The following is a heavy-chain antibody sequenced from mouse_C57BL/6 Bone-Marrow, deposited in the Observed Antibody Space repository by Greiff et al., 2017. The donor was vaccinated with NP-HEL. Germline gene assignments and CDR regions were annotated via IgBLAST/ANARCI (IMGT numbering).Heavy chain of an antibody. CDR3: ARSYSNYWYFDV. CDR1: GYTFTSYW. CDR2: IYPGSGST. D-gene: IGHD2-5*01. Sequence: QVQLQQPGAELVKPGASVKMSCKASGYTFTSYWITWVKQRPGQGLEWIGDIYPGSGSTNYNEKFKSKATLTVDTSSSTAYMQLSSLTSEDSAVYYCARSYSNYWYFDVWGTGTTVTVSS. V-gene: IGHV1-55*01. J-gene: IGHJ1*03.